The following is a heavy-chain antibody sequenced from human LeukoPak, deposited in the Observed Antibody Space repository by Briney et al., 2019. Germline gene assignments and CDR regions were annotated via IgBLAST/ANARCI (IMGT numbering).Heavy chain of an antibody. V-gene: IGHV3-21*01. Sequence: GGSLRLSWAASGFTFSSYSMNWVRQAPGKGLEWVSSISSSSSYIYYADSVKGRFTISRDNAKNSLYLQMNSLRAEDTAVYYCARLNWGLYYFDYWGQGTLVTVSS. CDR1: GFTFSSYS. CDR2: ISSSSSYI. J-gene: IGHJ4*02. CDR3: ARLNWGLYYFDY. D-gene: IGHD7-27*01.